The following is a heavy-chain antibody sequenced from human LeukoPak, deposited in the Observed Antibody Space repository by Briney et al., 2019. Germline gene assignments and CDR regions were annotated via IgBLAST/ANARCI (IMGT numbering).Heavy chain of an antibody. CDR2: FDPEDGKT. CDR1: GYTLTELS. J-gene: IGHJ3*02. D-gene: IGHD2-21*02. CDR3: ATLPLTYDAFDI. V-gene: IGHV1-24*01. Sequence: GASVKVSCKVSGYTLTELSMHWVRQAPGKGLEWMGGFDPEDGKTIYAQKFQGRVTMTEDTSTDTAYMELSSLRSEDTAVYYCATLPLTYDAFDIWGQGTMVTVSS.